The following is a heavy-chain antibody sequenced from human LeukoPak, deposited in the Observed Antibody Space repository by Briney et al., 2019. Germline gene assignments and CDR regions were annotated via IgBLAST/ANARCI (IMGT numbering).Heavy chain of an antibody. D-gene: IGHD1-26*01. CDR2: IYTSGST. Sequence: SETLSLTCTVSGGSISSYYWGWIRQPAGKGLEWIGRIYTSGSTNYNPSLKSRVTMSVDTSKNQFSLKLSSVTAADTAVYYCARAMVGATMNWFDPWGQGTLVTVSS. CDR3: ARAMVGATMNWFDP. J-gene: IGHJ5*02. V-gene: IGHV4-4*07. CDR1: GGSISSYY.